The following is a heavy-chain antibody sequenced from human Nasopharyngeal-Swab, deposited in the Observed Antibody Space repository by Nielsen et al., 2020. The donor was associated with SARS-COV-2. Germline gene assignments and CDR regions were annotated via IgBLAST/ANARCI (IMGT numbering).Heavy chain of an antibody. CDR2: IDPSDSYT. D-gene: IGHD3-10*01. CDR1: GYSFTSYW. V-gene: IGHV5-10-1*01. J-gene: IGHJ6*02. Sequence: GGSLRLSCKGSGYSFTSYWISWVRQMPGKGLEWMGRIDPSDSYTNYSPSFQGHVTISADKSISTAYLQWSSLKASDTAMYYCARHERSSYGSGSYYNAYYYYYGMDVWGQGTTVTFSS. CDR3: ARHERSSYGSGSYYNAYYYYYGMDV.